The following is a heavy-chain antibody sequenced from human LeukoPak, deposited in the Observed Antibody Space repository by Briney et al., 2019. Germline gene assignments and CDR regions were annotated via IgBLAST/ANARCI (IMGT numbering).Heavy chain of an antibody. CDR2: IYYSGST. J-gene: IGHJ4*02. CDR1: GGSISSSSYY. V-gene: IGHV4-39*07. D-gene: IGHD3-3*01. Sequence: SETLSLTCTVSGGSISSSSYYWGWIRQPPGKGLEWIGSIYYSGSTYYNPSLKSRVTISVDTSKNQFSLKLSSVTAADTAVYYCARVYLRRVWSGYYTPFDYWGQGTLVTVSS. CDR3: ARVYLRRVWSGYYTPFDY.